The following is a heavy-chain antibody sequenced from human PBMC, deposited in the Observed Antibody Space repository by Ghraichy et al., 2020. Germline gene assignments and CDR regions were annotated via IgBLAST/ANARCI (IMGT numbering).Heavy chain of an antibody. CDR1: GGSISRSSYY. V-gene: IGHV4-39*07. Sequence: SETLSLTCTVSGGSISRSSYYWGWIRQPPGKGLEWIGSIYYSGSTYYNPSLKSRVTISVDTTKNQFSLKLSSVTAADTAVYYCARDADYVPDYYGMDVWGQGTTVTVSS. CDR2: IYYSGST. J-gene: IGHJ6*02. CDR3: ARDADYVPDYYGMDV. D-gene: IGHD4-17*01.